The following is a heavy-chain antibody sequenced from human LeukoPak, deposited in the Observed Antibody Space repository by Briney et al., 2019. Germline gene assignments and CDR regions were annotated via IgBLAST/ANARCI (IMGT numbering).Heavy chain of an antibody. CDR3: AKNVRGVIAYGMDV. CDR1: GFTFSSYA. Sequence: GGSLRLSCAASGFTFSSYAMSWVRQAPGEGLEWVSAISGSGGSTYYADSVKGRFTISRDNSKNTLYLQMNSLRAEDTAVYYCAKNVRGVIAYGMDVWGQGTTVTVSS. J-gene: IGHJ6*02. CDR2: ISGSGGST. V-gene: IGHV3-23*01. D-gene: IGHD3-10*02.